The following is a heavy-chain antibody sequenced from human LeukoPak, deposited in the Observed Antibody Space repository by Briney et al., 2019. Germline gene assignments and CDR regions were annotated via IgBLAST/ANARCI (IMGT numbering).Heavy chain of an antibody. CDR3: ARFRGTSSWHQEVFDY. J-gene: IGHJ4*02. V-gene: IGHV4-59*08. D-gene: IGHD2-2*01. Sequence: SETLSLTCSVSGVSISTYNRNWIRQPPGKGLEWVGYISYNGSPHYNPSFKSRVTMSVDTSKGHFSLKLTSLTAADTAVYYCARFRGTSSWHQEVFDYWGQGTLVTVSS. CDR2: ISYNGSP. CDR1: GVSISTYN.